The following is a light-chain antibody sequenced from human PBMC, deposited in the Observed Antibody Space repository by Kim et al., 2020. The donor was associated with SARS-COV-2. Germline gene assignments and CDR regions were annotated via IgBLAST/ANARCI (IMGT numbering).Light chain of an antibody. J-gene: IGLJ1*01. CDR2: EVS. CDR3: SSYTGSNNLFV. CDR1: SSDVGGNNY. Sequence: QSVTIPCTGTSSDVGGNNYLSWYQQHPGKAPKLIIFEVSKRPSGVPDRFSGSKSGNTASLTVSRLQAEDEADYYCSSYTGSNNLFVFGTGTKVTVL. V-gene: IGLV2-8*01.